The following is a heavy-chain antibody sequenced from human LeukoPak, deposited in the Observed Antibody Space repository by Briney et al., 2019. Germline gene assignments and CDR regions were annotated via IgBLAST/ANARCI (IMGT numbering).Heavy chain of an antibody. CDR2: FGSAGDT. J-gene: IGHJ2*01. CDR1: GFPFSAYD. V-gene: IGHV3-13*01. CDR3: VRGALPGDNWYFDL. Sequence: AGGSLRLSCATSGFPFSAYDMHWVRQAPGKGLEWVSAFGSAGDTYYPGAVKGRFTISRYYATDSLYLQMNSLRAGDTAVYFCVRGALPGDNWYFDLWGRGTLVTVSS.